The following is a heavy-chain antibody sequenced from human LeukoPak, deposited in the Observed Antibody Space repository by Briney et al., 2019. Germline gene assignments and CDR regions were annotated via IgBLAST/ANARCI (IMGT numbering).Heavy chain of an antibody. J-gene: IGHJ4*02. Sequence: PGGSLRLSCAASGFTFSNYAMNWVRQAPGKGLEWVAVISYDGSNKYYADSVKGRFTISRDNSKNTLYLQMNSLRAEDTAVYYCARGLCSGGGCYSGDYWGQGTLVTVSS. CDR3: ARGLCSGGGCYSGDY. D-gene: IGHD2-15*01. CDR1: GFTFSNYA. CDR2: ISYDGSNK. V-gene: IGHV3-30-3*01.